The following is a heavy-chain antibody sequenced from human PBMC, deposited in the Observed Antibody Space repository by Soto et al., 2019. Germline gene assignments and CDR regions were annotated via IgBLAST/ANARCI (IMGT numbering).Heavy chain of an antibody. CDR3: ARTYSSSWSPFDY. CDR1: GGSFSGYY. V-gene: IGHV4-34*01. J-gene: IGHJ4*02. D-gene: IGHD6-13*01. Sequence: QVQLQQWGAGLLKPSETLSLTCAVYGGSFSGYYWSWIRQPPGKGLEWIGEINQSGGTNYNPSLKRRVTISVDPSKPQFSLKLSSVTAADTAVYYCARTYSSSWSPFDYWGQGPLVTVSS. CDR2: INQSGGT.